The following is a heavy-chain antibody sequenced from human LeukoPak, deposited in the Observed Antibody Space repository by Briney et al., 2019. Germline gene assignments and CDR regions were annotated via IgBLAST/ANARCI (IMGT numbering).Heavy chain of an antibody. Sequence: SETLSLTCIVSGGSISSYFWSWVRQPAGKGLEWIGRIYSSGSTNYNPSLKSRVTMSVDTSKNEFSLRLNSVTAADTAVYYCARDLVGSGRPFDYWGQGTLVTVSS. V-gene: IGHV4-4*07. CDR3: ARDLVGSGRPFDY. D-gene: IGHD6-19*01. CDR1: GGSISSYF. CDR2: IYSSGST. J-gene: IGHJ4*02.